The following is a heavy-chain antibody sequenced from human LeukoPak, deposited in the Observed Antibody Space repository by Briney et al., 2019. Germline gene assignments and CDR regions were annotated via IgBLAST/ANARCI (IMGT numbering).Heavy chain of an antibody. CDR1: GFTFSSYA. CDR2: ISYDGSNK. J-gene: IGHJ4*02. V-gene: IGHV3-30*04. D-gene: IGHD3-10*01. CDR3: ARDQERELLWFGELYRGITDY. Sequence: GGSLRLSCAASGFTFSSYAMHWVRQAPGKGLEWVAVISYDGSNKYYADSVKGRFTISRDNSKNTLYLQMNSLRAEDTAVYYCARDQERELLWFGELYRGITDYWGQGTLVTVSS.